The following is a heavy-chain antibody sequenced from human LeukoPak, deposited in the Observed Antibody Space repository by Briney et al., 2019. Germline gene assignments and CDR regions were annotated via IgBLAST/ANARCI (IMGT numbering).Heavy chain of an antibody. Sequence: PSETLSLTCTVSGGSLSSYYWSWVRQPPGKGLEWIGYVYYSGSTNYNPSLKRRVAISIDTSKNQFSLKLGSLTAADTAVYYCARDIAAAGTHFDYWGQGILVTVPS. V-gene: IGHV4-59*01. CDR3: ARDIAAAGTHFDY. D-gene: IGHD6-13*01. J-gene: IGHJ4*02. CDR2: VYYSGST. CDR1: GGSLSSYY.